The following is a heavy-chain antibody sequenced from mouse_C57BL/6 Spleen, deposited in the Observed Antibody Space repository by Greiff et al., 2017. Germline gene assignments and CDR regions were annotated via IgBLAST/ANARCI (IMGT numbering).Heavy chain of an antibody. V-gene: IGHV1-82*01. J-gene: IGHJ3*01. CDR1: GYAFSSSW. CDR3: ARDLGNAY. CDR2: IYPGDGDT. Sequence: VQLQQSGPELVKPGASVKISCKASGYAFSSSWMNWVKQRPGKGLEWIGRIYPGDGDTNYNGKFKGKATLTADKSSSTAYMQLSSLTSEDSAVYCCARDLGNAYWGQGTLVTVSA.